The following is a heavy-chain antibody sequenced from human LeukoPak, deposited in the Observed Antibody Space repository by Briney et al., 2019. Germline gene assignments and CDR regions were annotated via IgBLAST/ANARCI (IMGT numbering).Heavy chain of an antibody. CDR3: ARRSYGIRAFDI. J-gene: IGHJ3*02. Sequence: ASVKVSCKASGYTFTGYYMHWVRQAPGQGLEWMGWINPSSGGTNYAQKFQGRVTMTRDTSISTAYMELSRLRSDDTAVYYCARRSYGIRAFDIWGQGTMVTVSS. D-gene: IGHD5-18*01. CDR2: INPSSGGT. CDR1: GYTFTGYY. V-gene: IGHV1-2*02.